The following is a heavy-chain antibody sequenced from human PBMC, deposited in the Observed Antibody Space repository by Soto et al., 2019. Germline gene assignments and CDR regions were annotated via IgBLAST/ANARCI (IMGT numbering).Heavy chain of an antibody. Sequence: SEPLSLTCTVSGGSISSYYWSWIRHPAGKGLEWIGRIYTSGSTNYNPSLKSRVTMSVDTSKNQFSLKLSSVTAADTAVYYCARVMEQLALDYWGQGTLVTVSS. J-gene: IGHJ4*02. CDR1: GGSISSYY. CDR2: IYTSGST. D-gene: IGHD6-6*01. CDR3: ARVMEQLALDY. V-gene: IGHV4-4*07.